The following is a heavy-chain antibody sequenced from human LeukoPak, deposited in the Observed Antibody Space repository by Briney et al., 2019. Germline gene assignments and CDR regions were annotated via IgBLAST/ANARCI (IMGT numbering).Heavy chain of an antibody. CDR3: AREVAARPYYFDY. D-gene: IGHD6-6*01. V-gene: IGHV1-69*05. CDR2: IIPIFGTA. J-gene: IGHJ4*02. CDR1: GGTFTSYA. Sequence: SVKVSCRASGGTFTSYAISWVRQAPGQGLEWMGGIIPIFGTANYAQKFQGRVTITTDESTSTAYMELSSLRSQDTAVYYCAREVAARPYYFDYWGQGTLVTVSS.